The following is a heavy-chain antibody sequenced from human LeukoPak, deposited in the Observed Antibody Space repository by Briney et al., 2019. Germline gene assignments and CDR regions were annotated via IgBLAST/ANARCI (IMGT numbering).Heavy chain of an antibody. CDR3: ANCLSRDDAFDI. CDR2: IRYDGSNK. V-gene: IGHV3-30*02. Sequence: GGSLRLSCAASGFTFSSYGMHWVRQAPGKGLEWVAFIRYDGSNKYYADSVKGRFTISRDNSKNTLYLQMNSPRAEDTAVYYCANCLSRDDAFDIWGQGTMVTVSS. J-gene: IGHJ3*02. CDR1: GFTFSSYG.